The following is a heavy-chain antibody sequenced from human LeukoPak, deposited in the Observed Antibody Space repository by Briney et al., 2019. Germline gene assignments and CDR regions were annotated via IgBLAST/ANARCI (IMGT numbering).Heavy chain of an antibody. Sequence: GESLKISCKGSGYSFTNYWIGWVRQMPGKGLEWMGIIYPGDSDTRYSPSFQGQVTISADKSISTAYLQWSGLKASDTAMYYCARPVTGYSSSWYSIDYWGQGTLVTVSS. J-gene: IGHJ4*02. D-gene: IGHD6-13*01. CDR3: ARPVTGYSSSWYSIDY. CDR2: IYPGDSDT. CDR1: GYSFTNYW. V-gene: IGHV5-51*01.